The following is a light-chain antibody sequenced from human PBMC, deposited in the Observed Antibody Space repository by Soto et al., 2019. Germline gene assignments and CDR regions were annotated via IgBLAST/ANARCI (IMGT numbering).Light chain of an antibody. CDR2: EVS. CDR1: SSDVDSYNR. Sequence: QSVLTQPPSVSGSPGQSVTISCTGTSSDVDSYNRVSWYQQPPGTAPKLMIYEVSNRPSGVPDRFSGSKSGNTASLTISGLQAEDEADYYCCSYTISSTYVFGTGTKVTVL. J-gene: IGLJ1*01. CDR3: CSYTISSTYV. V-gene: IGLV2-18*02.